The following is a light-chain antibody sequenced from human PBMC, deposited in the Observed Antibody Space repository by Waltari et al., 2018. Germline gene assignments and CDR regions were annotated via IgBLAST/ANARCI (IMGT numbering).Light chain of an antibody. CDR3: QQYGTSPPDT. V-gene: IGKV3-20*01. Sequence: EIVLTQSPGTLSLSPGERATLSCKASQSVSSSYLAWYQQKPGQATRLLIYGASSRATGIPDRFSGSGSGTDFTLTISRLEPEDFAVYYCQQYGTSPPDTFGGGTKVELK. CDR2: GAS. CDR1: QSVSSSY. J-gene: IGKJ4*01.